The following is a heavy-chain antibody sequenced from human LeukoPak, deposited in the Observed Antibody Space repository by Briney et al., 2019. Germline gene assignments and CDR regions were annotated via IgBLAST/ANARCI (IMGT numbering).Heavy chain of an antibody. Sequence: SETLSLTCTVSGGSISSSSYYWGWVRQPPGKGLEWIGSIYYSGSTHYNPSLRSRVTISVDTSKNQFSLKLRSVTAADTDVYYCAREIYCSGASCYRVDYWGQGTLVTVSS. V-gene: IGHV4-39*02. CDR3: AREIYCSGASCYRVDY. CDR2: IYYSGST. D-gene: IGHD2-15*01. J-gene: IGHJ4*02. CDR1: GGSISSSSYY.